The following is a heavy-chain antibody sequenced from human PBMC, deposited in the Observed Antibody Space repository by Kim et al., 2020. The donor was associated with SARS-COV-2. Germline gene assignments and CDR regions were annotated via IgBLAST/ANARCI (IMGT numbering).Heavy chain of an antibody. CDR3: VRDGGIQLWSKIDY. Sequence: AQKLQGRVTMTTDTSTSTAYMELRSLRSDDTAVYYCVRDGGIQLWSKIDYWGQGTLVTVSS. D-gene: IGHD5-18*01. J-gene: IGHJ4*02. V-gene: IGHV1-18*01.